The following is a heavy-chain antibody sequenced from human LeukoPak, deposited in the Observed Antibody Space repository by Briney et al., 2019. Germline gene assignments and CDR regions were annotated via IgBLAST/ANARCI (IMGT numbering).Heavy chain of an antibody. J-gene: IGHJ6*02. Sequence: SETLSLTCNVSGGSISTHYWSWIRQPPGKGLEWIGYIYVSGSTSYNPSLKSRVTISEDTSKNQFSLKVNSVTAADTAVYYCARHLMVRGVITIYYYYGMDVWGQGTTVTVSS. CDR2: IYVSGST. CDR1: GGSISTHY. D-gene: IGHD3-10*01. CDR3: ARHLMVRGVITIYYYYGMDV. V-gene: IGHV4-59*08.